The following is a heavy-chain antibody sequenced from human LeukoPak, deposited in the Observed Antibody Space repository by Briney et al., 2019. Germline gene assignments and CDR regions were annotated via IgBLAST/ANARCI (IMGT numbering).Heavy chain of an antibody. CDR2: IYTSGST. J-gene: IGHJ4*02. Sequence: SETLSLTCTVSGGSISSGSYYWSWIRQPAGTGLEWIGRIYTSGSTNYNPSLKSRVTISVDTSKNQFSLKLSSVTAADTAVYYCASEIHSSGYYQNYYFDYWGQGTLVTVSS. CDR1: GGSISSGSYY. V-gene: IGHV4-61*02. D-gene: IGHD3-22*01. CDR3: ASEIHSSGYYQNYYFDY.